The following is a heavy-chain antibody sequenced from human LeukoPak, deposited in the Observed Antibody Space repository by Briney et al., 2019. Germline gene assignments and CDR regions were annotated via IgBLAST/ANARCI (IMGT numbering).Heavy chain of an antibody. V-gene: IGHV1-69*13. Sequence: SVKVSCKASGYTFTSNYIHWVRQAPGQGLEWMGGITPLFGTAKYAQKFQGRVTIIADESTSTAYMELSSLRSEDTAVYYCARDSSEIRSLIVHWGQGTLVTVSS. CDR3: ARDSSEIRSLIVH. CDR2: ITPLFGTA. J-gene: IGHJ1*01. D-gene: IGHD1-14*01. CDR1: GYTFTSNY.